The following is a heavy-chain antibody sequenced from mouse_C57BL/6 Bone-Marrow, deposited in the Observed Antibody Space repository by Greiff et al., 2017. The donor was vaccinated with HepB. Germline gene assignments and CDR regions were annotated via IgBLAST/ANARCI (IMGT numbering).Heavy chain of an antibody. J-gene: IGHJ2*01. CDR1: GFTFSTSG. Sequence: EVQGVESGGDLVKPGGSLKLSCVASGFTFSTSGMSWVRQTPDKRLEWVATINTGGTYTYYPDSVKGRFTISKDTAKNTLFLQMSSLKSEVSAIYDYARDRFDYYFDNWGQGTTLTVTS. CDR2: INTGGTYT. D-gene: IGHD2-14*01. CDR3: ARDRFDYYFDN. V-gene: IGHV5-6*01.